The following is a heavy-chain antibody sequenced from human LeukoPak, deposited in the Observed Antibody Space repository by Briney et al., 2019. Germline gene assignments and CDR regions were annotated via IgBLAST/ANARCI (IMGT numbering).Heavy chain of an antibody. D-gene: IGHD4-17*01. CDR3: ARVRATVTGRYFDL. V-gene: IGHV4-30-2*01. Sequence: SETLSLTCTVSGGSISSSSYYWGWIRQPPGKGLEWIGYIYHSGSTYYNPSLKSRVTISVDRSKNQFSLKLSSVTAADTAVYYCARVRATVTGRYFDLWGRGTLVTVSS. CDR2: IYHSGST. CDR1: GGSISSSSYY. J-gene: IGHJ2*01.